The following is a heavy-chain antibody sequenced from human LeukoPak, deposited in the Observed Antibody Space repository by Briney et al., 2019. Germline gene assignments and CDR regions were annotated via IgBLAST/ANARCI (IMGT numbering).Heavy chain of an antibody. J-gene: IGHJ3*02. V-gene: IGHV3-30-3*01. CDR1: GFTFSSYA. CDR3: AREGSQKGAFDI. CDR2: ISYDGSNK. Sequence: GGSLRLSCAASGFTFSSYAMHWVRQAPGKGLEWVAVISYDGSNKYYADSVKGRFTISRDNSKNTLYLQMNSLRAEDTAVYYCAREGSQKGAFDIWGQGTMVTVSS.